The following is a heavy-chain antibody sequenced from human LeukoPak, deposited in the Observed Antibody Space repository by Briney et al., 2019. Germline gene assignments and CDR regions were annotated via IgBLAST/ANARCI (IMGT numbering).Heavy chain of an antibody. V-gene: IGHV3-11*01. D-gene: IGHD6-13*01. CDR1: GFTFSDYW. CDR3: ARAKLVAAAGSVWFDP. CDR2: ISSSGSTI. Sequence: PGGSLRLSCAASGFTFSDYWMHWVRQAPGKGLEWVSYISSSGSTIYYADSVKGRFTISRDNAKNSLYLQMNSLRAEDTAVYYCARAKLVAAAGSVWFDPWGQGTLVTVSS. J-gene: IGHJ5*02.